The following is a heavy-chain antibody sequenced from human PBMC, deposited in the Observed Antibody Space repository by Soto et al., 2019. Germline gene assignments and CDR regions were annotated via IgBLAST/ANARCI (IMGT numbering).Heavy chain of an antibody. CDR3: AKDRHYYGSGSYYPTLGMDV. CDR1: GFTFSSYG. CDR2: ISYDGSNK. V-gene: IGHV3-30*18. Sequence: GGSLRLSCAGSGFTFSSYGMHWVRQAPGKGLEWVAVISYDGSNKYYADSVKGRFTISRDNSKNTLYLQMNSLRAEDTAVYYCAKDRHYYGSGSYYPTLGMDVWGQGTTVTVSS. D-gene: IGHD3-10*01. J-gene: IGHJ6*02.